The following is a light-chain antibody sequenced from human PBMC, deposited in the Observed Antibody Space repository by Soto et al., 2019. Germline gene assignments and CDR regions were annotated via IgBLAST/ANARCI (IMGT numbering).Light chain of an antibody. V-gene: IGKV2-28*01. Sequence: DIVMTQSPLSLPVTPGEQASISCRSSQSLLHSNGYNYLDWYLQKPGQSPQLLIYLGSNRASGVPDRFSGSGSGTDFTLKISRVEAEDVGVYYCMQALQTPRTFGQGTKVEI. CDR3: MQALQTPRT. CDR1: QSLLHSNGYNY. CDR2: LGS. J-gene: IGKJ1*01.